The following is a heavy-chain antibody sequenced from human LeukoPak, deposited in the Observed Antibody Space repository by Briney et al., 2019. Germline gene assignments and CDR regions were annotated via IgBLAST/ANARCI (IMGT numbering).Heavy chain of an antibody. Sequence: GGSLRLSCAASGFTFSSYSMTWVRQAPGKGLEWVSSISSSSSYIYYADSVKGRFTISRDNAKNSLYLQMNSLRAEDTAVYYCARDPTYDFWSGYTYYGMDVWGQGTTVTVSS. D-gene: IGHD3-3*01. V-gene: IGHV3-21*01. CDR2: ISSSSSYI. J-gene: IGHJ6*02. CDR1: GFTFSSYS. CDR3: ARDPTYDFWSGYTYYGMDV.